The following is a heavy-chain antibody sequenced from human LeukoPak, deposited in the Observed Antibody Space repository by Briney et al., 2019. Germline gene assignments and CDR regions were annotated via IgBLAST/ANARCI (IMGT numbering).Heavy chain of an antibody. CDR1: GYTFTSYD. CDR2: MNPNSGNT. CDR3: ARGPRCLEWLRYYYYYMDV. Sequence: ASVKVSCKASGYTFTSYDINWVRQATGQGLEWMGWMNPNSGNTGYAQKFQGRVTMTRNTSISTDYMELSSLRSEDTAVYYCARGPRCLEWLRYYYYYMDVWGKGTTVTVSS. V-gene: IGHV1-8*01. D-gene: IGHD3-3*01. J-gene: IGHJ6*03.